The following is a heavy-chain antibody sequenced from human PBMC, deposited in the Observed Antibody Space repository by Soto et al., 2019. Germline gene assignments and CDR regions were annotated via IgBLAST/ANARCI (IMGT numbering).Heavy chain of an antibody. CDR3: ARVGQLGNWFDP. Sequence: RLSCAASGFTFSSYSMNWVRQAPGKGLEWVSSISSSSSYIYYADSVKGRFTISRDNAKNSLYLQMNSLRAEDTAVYYCARVGQLGNWFDPWGQGTLVTVSS. CDR2: ISSSSSYI. D-gene: IGHD6-6*01. CDR1: GFTFSSYS. J-gene: IGHJ5*02. V-gene: IGHV3-21*01.